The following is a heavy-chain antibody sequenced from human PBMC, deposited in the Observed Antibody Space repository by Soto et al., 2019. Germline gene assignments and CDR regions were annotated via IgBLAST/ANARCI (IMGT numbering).Heavy chain of an antibody. CDR2: ITIGGTST. CDR1: GFTFSKCD. D-gene: IGHD1-20*01. Sequence: PGGSLRLSCAASGFTFSKCDLSWVRQAPGKGLEWVSGITIGGTSTYYADSVKGRFTISRDNSKGTLYLQMNSLRAEDTAVYYCAKVNWTPMTASGWGQGTTVTVSS. V-gene: IGHV3-23*01. CDR3: AKVNWTPMTASG. J-gene: IGHJ4*02.